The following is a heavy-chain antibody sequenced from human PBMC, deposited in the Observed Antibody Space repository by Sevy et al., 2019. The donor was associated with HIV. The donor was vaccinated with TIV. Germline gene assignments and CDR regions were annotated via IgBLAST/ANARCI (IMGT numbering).Heavy chain of an antibody. J-gene: IGHJ6*03. Sequence: GGSLRLSCAASGFTFSSYAMSWVRQAPGKGLEWVSGINSSGGSTYYADSVKGRFTISRGNSKNTLYLQMSSLRPEDTAVYFCAKNPVEWLGYNYYYMDVWGKGATVTVSS. D-gene: IGHD3-3*01. CDR1: GFTFSSYA. CDR3: AKNPVEWLGYNYYYMDV. CDR2: INSSGGST. V-gene: IGHV3-23*01.